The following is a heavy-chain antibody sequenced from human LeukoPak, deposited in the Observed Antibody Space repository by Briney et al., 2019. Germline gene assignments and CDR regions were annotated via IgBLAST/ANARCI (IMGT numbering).Heavy chain of an antibody. Sequence: GGYLRLSCAASGFTFSNHWMHWVRQAPGKGPEWVAHIKQDASQEDHVDSVKGRFTISRDNAKNSLYLQMNSLRAEDTAVYYCARGVVYPTWSGPHWSDYWGQGTLVTVSS. V-gene: IGHV3-7*01. D-gene: IGHD3-3*01. CDR2: IKQDASQE. CDR1: GFTFSNHW. J-gene: IGHJ4*02. CDR3: ARGVVYPTWSGPHWSDY.